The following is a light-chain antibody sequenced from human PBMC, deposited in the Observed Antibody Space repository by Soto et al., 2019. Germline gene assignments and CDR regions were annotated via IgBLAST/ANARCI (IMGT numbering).Light chain of an antibody. CDR3: SSYKSSSTEV. Sequence: QTVVTQEPSFSVSPGGTVTLTCGLSSGSVSSSYYPSWYQQTPGQAPRTLICNTNTRSSGVPDRFSGSILGNKAALTITGAQADDESDYYCSSYKSSSTEVFGTGTKVTVL. V-gene: IGLV8-61*01. CDR2: NTN. J-gene: IGLJ1*01. CDR1: SGSVSSSYY.